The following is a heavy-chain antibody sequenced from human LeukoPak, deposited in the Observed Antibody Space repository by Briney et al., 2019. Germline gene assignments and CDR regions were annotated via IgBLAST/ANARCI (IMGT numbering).Heavy chain of an antibody. V-gene: IGHV4-34*01. CDR2: INHSGST. Sequence: SETLSLTCAVYGGSFSGYYWSWIRQPPGKGLEWIGEINHSGSTNYNPSLKGRVTISVDTSKNQFSLKLSSVTAADTAVYYCARTRKRTTTVTTRFNWFDPWGQGTLVTVSS. J-gene: IGHJ5*02. CDR1: GGSFSGYY. CDR3: ARTRKRTTTVTTRFNWFDP. D-gene: IGHD4-17*01.